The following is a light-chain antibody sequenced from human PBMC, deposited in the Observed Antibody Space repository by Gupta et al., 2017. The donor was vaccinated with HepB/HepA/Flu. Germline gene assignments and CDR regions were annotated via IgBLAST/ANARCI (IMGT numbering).Light chain of an antibody. J-gene: IGLJ2*01. Sequence: QSVLTQPTSASGTPGQRVTISCSGSSSNIGSNYVYWYQQLPGTAPKPLIYRNNQRPSGVPDRFSGSKSGTSASLAISGLRSEDEADYYCAAWDDSLSGLNVVFGGGTKLTVL. CDR3: AAWDDSLSGLNVV. V-gene: IGLV1-47*01. CDR2: RNN. CDR1: SSNIGSNY.